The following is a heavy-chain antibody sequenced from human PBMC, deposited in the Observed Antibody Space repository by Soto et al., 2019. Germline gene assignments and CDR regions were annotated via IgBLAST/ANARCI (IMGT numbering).Heavy chain of an antibody. CDR2: ISGSGDST. Sequence: EVQMLESGGGLVQPGGSLRLSCAASGFTFSSYAMSWVRQAPGKGLEWVSAISGSGDSTYYADSVKGRFTISRDNSKNTLYLQMNSLRAEDTAVYYCARRSSGWYFDYWGQETLVTVSS. V-gene: IGHV3-23*01. CDR3: ARRSSGWYFDY. CDR1: GFTFSSYA. J-gene: IGHJ4*02. D-gene: IGHD6-19*01.